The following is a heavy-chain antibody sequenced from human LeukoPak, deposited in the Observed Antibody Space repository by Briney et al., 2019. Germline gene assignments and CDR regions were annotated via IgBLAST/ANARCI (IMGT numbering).Heavy chain of an antibody. J-gene: IGHJ5*02. CDR2: ISYDGSSK. CDR1: GFTFSSYA. Sequence: GGSLRLSCAASGFTFSSYAMHWVRQAPGKGLEWVAVISYDGSSKYYADSVKGRFTISRDNSKNTLYLQMNSLRAEDTAVYYCARDPQPPRTLYWFDPWGQGTLVTVSS. CDR3: ARDPQPPRTLYWFDP. D-gene: IGHD2/OR15-2a*01. V-gene: IGHV3-30-3*01.